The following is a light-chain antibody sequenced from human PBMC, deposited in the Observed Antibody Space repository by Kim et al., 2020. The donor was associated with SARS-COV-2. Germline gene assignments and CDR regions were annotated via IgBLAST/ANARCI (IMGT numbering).Light chain of an antibody. CDR2: DAS. CDR3: QQYGNFPIT. V-gene: IGKV3-20*01. Sequence: LAPGERGTLSCRASQGVTTYLTWYQQKPGQAPRLLIYDASSRATTIPDRFSGSGSGTDFTLTISRLEPEDFAVYFCQQYGNFPITFGQGTRLEIK. J-gene: IGKJ5*01. CDR1: QGVTTY.